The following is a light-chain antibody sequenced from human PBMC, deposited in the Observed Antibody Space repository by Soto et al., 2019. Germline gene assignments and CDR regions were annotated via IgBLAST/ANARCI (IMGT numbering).Light chain of an antibody. CDR3: QQYASSPRT. J-gene: IGKJ1*01. V-gene: IGKV3-20*01. CDR2: GAS. Sequence: EVVLTQSPGTLSLSPGERATLSCRASQSVSSVYLAWYQQRPGQAPSLLMYGASSRATGTPERLSGSGSGTDFTLTISRLEPEDFAVYYCQQYASSPRTFGQGTKVDIX. CDR1: QSVSSVY.